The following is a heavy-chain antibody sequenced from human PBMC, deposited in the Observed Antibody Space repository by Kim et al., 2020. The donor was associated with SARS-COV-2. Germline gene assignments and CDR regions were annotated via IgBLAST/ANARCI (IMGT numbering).Heavy chain of an antibody. V-gene: IGHV4-59*08. CDR3: ARRIPDSSGYFVDY. CDR2: SYYCGST. Sequence: SETLSLTCTVSGGSISTYYWSWIRQPPGKGLELIGYSYYCGSTNYNPSLKSRVTISVYTSKNQFSLKLSSATAAATDVYYCARRIPDSSGYFVDYWCQG. CDR1: GGSISTYY. D-gene: IGHD3-22*01. J-gene: IGHJ4*02.